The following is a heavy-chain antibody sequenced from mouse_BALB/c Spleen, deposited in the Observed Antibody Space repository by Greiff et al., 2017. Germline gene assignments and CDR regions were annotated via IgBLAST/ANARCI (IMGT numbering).Heavy chain of an antibody. CDR3: ARQGDGDYGRFAY. V-gene: IGHV5-6*01. Sequence: EVQVVESGGDLVKPGGSLKLSCAASGFTFSSYGMSWVRQTPDKRLEWVATISSGGSYTYYPDSVEGRFTISRDNAKNTQYLQMSSLKSEDTAMYYCARQGDGDYGRFAYWGQGTLVTVAA. J-gene: IGHJ3*01. CDR2: ISSGGSYT. CDR1: GFTFSSYG. D-gene: IGHD2-4*01.